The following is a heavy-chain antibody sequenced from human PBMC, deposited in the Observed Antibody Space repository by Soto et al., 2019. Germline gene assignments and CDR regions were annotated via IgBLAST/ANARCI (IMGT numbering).Heavy chain of an antibody. Sequence: KTSETLSLTCAVSGYSISSGYYWGWIRQPPGKGLEWIGSIYHSGSTYYNPSLKSRVTISVDTSKNQFSLKLSSVTAADTAVYYCAREGPLRYDILTGYYTFDYWGQGTLVTVSS. J-gene: IGHJ4*02. CDR2: IYHSGST. D-gene: IGHD3-9*01. CDR1: GYSISSGYY. CDR3: AREGPLRYDILTGYYTFDY. V-gene: IGHV4-38-2*02.